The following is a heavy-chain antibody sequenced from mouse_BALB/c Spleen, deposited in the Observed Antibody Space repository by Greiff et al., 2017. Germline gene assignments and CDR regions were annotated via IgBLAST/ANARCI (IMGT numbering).Heavy chain of an antibody. J-gene: IGHJ3*01. CDR3: ARAEYYGSSCFAY. CDR1: GYSITSDYA. D-gene: IGHD1-1*01. CDR2: ISYSGST. Sequence: DVKLQESGPGLVKPSQSLSLTCSVTGYSITSDYAWNWIRQFPGNKLEWMGYISYSGSTSYNPSLKSRISITRDTSKNQFFLQLNSVTTEDTATYYCARAEYYGSSCFAYWGQGTLVTVSA. V-gene: IGHV3-2*02.